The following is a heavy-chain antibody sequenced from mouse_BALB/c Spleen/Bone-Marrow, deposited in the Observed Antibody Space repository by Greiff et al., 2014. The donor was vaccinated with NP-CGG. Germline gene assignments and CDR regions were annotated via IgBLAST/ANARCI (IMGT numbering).Heavy chain of an antibody. V-gene: IGHV1S135*01. J-gene: IGHJ3*01. CDR3: AREDYGKGFAY. CDR2: IDPYNGGT. Sequence: VQLQQPGPGLVKPGASVKVSCKASGYAFTSYNMYWVKQSHGKSLEWIGHIDPYNGGTSYNQKFKGKATLTVDKSSSTAYMHLNSLTSEDSAVYYCAREDYGKGFAYWGQGTLVTVSA. CDR1: GYAFTSYN. D-gene: IGHD2-1*01.